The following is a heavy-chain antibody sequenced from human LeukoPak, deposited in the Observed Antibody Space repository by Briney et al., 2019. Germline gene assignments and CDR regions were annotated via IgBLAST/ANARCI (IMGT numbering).Heavy chain of an antibody. J-gene: IGHJ3*02. CDR1: GGSVSSYY. CDR2: IHYSGST. D-gene: IGHD3-9*01. Sequence: TSETLSLTCTVSGGSVSSYYWGWIRQPPGKGLEWIGSIHYSGSTYYNPSLKSRVTISVDTSKNHFSLKLSSVTAADTAVHYCARTSTYFDILTGYSDAFDIWGQGTMVTVSS. V-gene: IGHV4-39*02. CDR3: ARTSTYFDILTGYSDAFDI.